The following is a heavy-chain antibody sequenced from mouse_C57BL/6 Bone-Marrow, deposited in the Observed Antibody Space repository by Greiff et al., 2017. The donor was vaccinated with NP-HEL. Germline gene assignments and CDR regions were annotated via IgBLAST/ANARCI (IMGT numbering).Heavy chain of an antibody. D-gene: IGHD3-2*02. Sequence: EVKLVESGPGLVKPSQSLSLTCSVTGYSITSGYYWNWIRQFPGNKLEWMGYISYDGSNNYNPSLKNRISITRDTSKNQFFLKLNSVTTEDTATYYGARGAQATGYYAMDYWGQGTSVTVSS. CDR3: ARGAQATGYYAMDY. CDR1: GYSITSGYY. CDR2: ISYDGSN. V-gene: IGHV3-6*01. J-gene: IGHJ4*01.